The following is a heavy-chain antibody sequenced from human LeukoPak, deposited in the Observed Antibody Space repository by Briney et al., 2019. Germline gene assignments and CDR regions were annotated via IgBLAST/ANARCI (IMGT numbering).Heavy chain of an antibody. CDR1: GFTFSGYW. J-gene: IGHJ4*02. D-gene: IGHD3-10*01. CDR3: AKGRESSDDY. CDR2: INSDGSGT. V-gene: IGHV3-74*01. Sequence: PAGGSLRLSCAASGFTFSGYWMHWVRQAPGKGLVWVSRINSDGSGTSYADSVKGRFTISRDNSKNTLYLQMNSLRAEDTAVYYCAKGRESSDDYWGQGTLVTVSS.